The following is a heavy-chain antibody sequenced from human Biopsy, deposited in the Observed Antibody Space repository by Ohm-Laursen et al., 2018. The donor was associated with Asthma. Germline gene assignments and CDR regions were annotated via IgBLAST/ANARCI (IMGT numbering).Heavy chain of an antibody. CDR1: GGSMSSSSYY. CDR2: ISYTGSA. V-gene: IGHV4-39*02. Sequence: SDTLSLTCTASGGSMSSSSYYWGWIRQPPGKGLEWMGSISYTGSAYHNPSLKSRVTISVDTSKNHFSLKLSSVTAADTAVYYCAKERYYDFWSGYPIWGQGTMVTVSS. CDR3: AKERYYDFWSGYPI. J-gene: IGHJ3*02. D-gene: IGHD3-3*01.